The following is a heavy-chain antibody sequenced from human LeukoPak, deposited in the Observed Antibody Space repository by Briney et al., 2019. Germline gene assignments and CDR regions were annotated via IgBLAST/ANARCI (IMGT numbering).Heavy chain of an antibody. CDR1: GFTVNSDY. D-gene: IGHD1-14*01. Sequence: GGSLTLSCAVSGFTVNSDYMNWVRQAPGKGLEWVSVIYSGGSTYYADSVKGRFTISRDNSKNTLYLQMNSLRAEDTAVYYCAKPQFDYWGQGTLVTVSS. CDR2: IYSGGST. CDR3: AKPQFDY. V-gene: IGHV3-53*01. J-gene: IGHJ4*02.